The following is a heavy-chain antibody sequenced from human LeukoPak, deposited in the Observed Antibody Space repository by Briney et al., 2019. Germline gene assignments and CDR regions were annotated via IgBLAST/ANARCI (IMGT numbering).Heavy chain of an antibody. Sequence: GGSLRLSCAASGFTFGNYAMSWVRQAPGKGREWVSVISASGRNTYYSDSAKGQFTISRDNSKNTLYLQMSSLRAEDTAVYYCVRRGSNYPYYMDVWGKGTTVTVSS. J-gene: IGHJ6*03. D-gene: IGHD4-11*01. V-gene: IGHV3-23*01. CDR3: VRRGSNYPYYMDV. CDR2: ISASGRNT. CDR1: GFTFGNYA.